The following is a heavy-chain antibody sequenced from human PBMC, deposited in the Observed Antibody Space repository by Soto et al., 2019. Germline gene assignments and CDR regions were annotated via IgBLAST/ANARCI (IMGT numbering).Heavy chain of an antibody. CDR3: ARVVYYDSSGYSLGY. CDR1: GFTFSSYW. D-gene: IGHD3-22*01. CDR2: INSDGSST. V-gene: IGHV3-74*01. J-gene: IGHJ4*02. Sequence: GGSLRLSCAASGFTFSSYWMHWVRQAPGKGLVWVSRINSDGSSTSYADSVKGRFTISRDNAKNTLYLQMNSLRAEDTAVYYCARVVYYDSSGYSLGYWGQGTLVTVSS.